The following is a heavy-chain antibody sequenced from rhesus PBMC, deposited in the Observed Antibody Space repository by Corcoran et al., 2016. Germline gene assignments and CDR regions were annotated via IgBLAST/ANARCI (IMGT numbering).Heavy chain of an antibody. V-gene: IGHV4-127*01. J-gene: IGHJ4*01. CDR3: ARVSHTCDY. CDR2: IGGSSGST. D-gene: IGHD2-39*01. CDR1: GYSISSGYG. Sequence: QVQLQESGPGLVKPSETLSLTCAASGYSISSGYGWGWIRQPPGKGLGGIGYIGGSSGSTNYNPSLKSRVTISKDTCKNQFSLKLSSVTAADTAVYYCARVSHTCDYWGQGVLVTVSS.